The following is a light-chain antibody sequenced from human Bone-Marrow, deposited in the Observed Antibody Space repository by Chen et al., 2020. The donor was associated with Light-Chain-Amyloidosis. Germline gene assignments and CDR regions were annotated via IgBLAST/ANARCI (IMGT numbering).Light chain of an antibody. Sequence: QSALTQPASVSGFLGQSITISCTGRSSDVGGYDLVSWYQQQPGKAPKLILFEGNKRPSGVSNRFSGSKSGNTASLTLSGHRAEDEADYYCCSHAGSSIPYDFVTVTKVTVL. CDR1: SSDVGGYDL. V-gene: IGLV2-23*01. CDR3: CSHAGSSIPYD. CDR2: EGN. J-gene: IGLJ1*01.